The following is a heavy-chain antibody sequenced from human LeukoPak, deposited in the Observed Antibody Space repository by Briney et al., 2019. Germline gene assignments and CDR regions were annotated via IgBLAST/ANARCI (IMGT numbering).Heavy chain of an antibody. J-gene: IGHJ4*02. D-gene: IGHD2-15*01. CDR3: ARIVVVVAATPENDY. CDR1: GGSISSYY. CDR2: IYYSGST. Sequence: SETLSLTCTVSGGSISSYYWGWIRQPPGKGLEWIGSIYYSGSTYYNPSLKSRVTISVDTSKNQFSLKLSSVTAADTAVYYCARIVVVVAATPENDYWGQGTLVTVSS. V-gene: IGHV4-39*01.